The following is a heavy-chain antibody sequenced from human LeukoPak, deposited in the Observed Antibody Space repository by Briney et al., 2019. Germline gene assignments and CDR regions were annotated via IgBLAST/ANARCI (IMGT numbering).Heavy chain of an antibody. Sequence: GGSLRLSCAASGFSVSNNYMSWVRQAPGKGLEWVSVIYSGGSTFYADSVKGRFTISRDNSKNTLYLQMNSLRAEDSAVYYCASDSYSPEYFQHWGQGTLVTVSS. CDR1: GFSVSNNY. J-gene: IGHJ1*01. V-gene: IGHV3-66*01. CDR3: ASDSYSPEYFQH. D-gene: IGHD2-15*01. CDR2: IYSGGST.